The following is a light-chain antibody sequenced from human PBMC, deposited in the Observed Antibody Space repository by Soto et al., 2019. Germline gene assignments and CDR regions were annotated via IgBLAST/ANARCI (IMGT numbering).Light chain of an antibody. CDR1: NIGSKG. CDR2: YDS. CDR3: QVCGSIRDHPV. Sequence: SYELTQSASVSVAPGETARITCEENNIGSKGVHWYQQKPGQAPVLVIYYDSDRPSGIPDRFSGSKSGNTATLTISSVEAGDEADYHCQVCGSIRDHPVFGGGTKLTVL. V-gene: IGLV3-21*04. J-gene: IGLJ3*02.